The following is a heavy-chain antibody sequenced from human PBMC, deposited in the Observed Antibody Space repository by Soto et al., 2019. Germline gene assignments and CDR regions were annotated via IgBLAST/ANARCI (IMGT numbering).Heavy chain of an antibody. D-gene: IGHD3-10*01. V-gene: IGHV1-8*01. CDR2: MNPNSGNT. J-gene: IGHJ6*03. CDR1: GYTFTSYD. Sequence: EASVKVSCKASGYTFTSYDINWVRQATGQGLEWMGWMNPNSGNTGYAQKFQGRVTMTRNTSISTAYMELSSLRSEDTAVYYCARRYYYGSGSYYNWPHYYYYMDVWGKGTTVTVSS. CDR3: ARRYYYGSGSYYNWPHYYYYMDV.